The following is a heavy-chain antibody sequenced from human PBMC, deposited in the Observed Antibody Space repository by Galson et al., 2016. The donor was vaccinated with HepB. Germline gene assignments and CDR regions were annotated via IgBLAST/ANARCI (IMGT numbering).Heavy chain of an antibody. CDR3: GRWNEGLDY. CDR2: IYYNGHT. D-gene: IGHD1-1*01. Sequence: SETLSLTCTVSGDSLIHYYWGWIRQPPGKGLEWIGHIYYNGHTNYNPSLTSRLSMSVDTSSNQFSLKLSSVTAADTAVYYCGRWNEGLDYWGQGTLVTVSS. V-gene: IGHV4-59*01. J-gene: IGHJ4*02. CDR1: GDSLIHYY.